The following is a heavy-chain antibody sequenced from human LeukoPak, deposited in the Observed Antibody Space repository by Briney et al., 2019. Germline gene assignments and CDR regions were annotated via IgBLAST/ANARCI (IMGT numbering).Heavy chain of an antibody. CDR2: IILIFGTA. Sequence: ASVKVSCKASGGTFSGYAISWVRQAPGQGLEWMGGIILIFGTANYAQKFQGRVTITADESTSTAYMELSSLRSEDTAVYYCARLGAAASFDYWGQGTLVTVSS. CDR1: GGTFSGYA. CDR3: ARLGAAASFDY. J-gene: IGHJ4*02. V-gene: IGHV1-69*13. D-gene: IGHD6-13*01.